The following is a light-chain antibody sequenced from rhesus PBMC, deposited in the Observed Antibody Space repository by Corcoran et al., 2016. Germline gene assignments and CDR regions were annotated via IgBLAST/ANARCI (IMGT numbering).Light chain of an antibody. V-gene: IGKV3-35*01. CDR2: DTS. Sequence: EIVMTQSPATLSLSPGERVTLSCRASQSVSSKLAWYQQKPGQTPSLLIYDTSNRATGISDRFSGSGSGTDFTLTITSMEPADFALYFCQQYNDWPLTFGGGTKVEIK. CDR1: QSVSSK. CDR3: QQYNDWPLT. J-gene: IGKJ4*01.